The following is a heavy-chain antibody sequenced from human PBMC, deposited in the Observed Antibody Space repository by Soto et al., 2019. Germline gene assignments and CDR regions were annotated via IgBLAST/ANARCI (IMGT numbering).Heavy chain of an antibody. D-gene: IGHD6-6*01. J-gene: IGHJ6*02. V-gene: IGHV1-3*01. CDR2: INAGNGNT. CDR1: GYTFTSYA. CDR3: AVDSSSSPYYYYGMDV. Sequence: GASVKVSCKASGYTFTSYAMHWVRQAPGQRLEWMGWINAGNGNTKYSQKFQGRVTITRDTSASTAYMELSSLRSEDTAVYYCAVDSSSSPYYYYGMDVWGQGTTVTVSS.